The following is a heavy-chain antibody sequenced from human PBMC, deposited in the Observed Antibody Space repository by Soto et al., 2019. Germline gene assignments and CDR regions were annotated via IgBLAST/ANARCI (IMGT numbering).Heavy chain of an antibody. J-gene: IGHJ4*02. D-gene: IGHD1-26*01. V-gene: IGHV4-34*01. CDR3: ARDKWALDY. CDR2: INHSGST. Sequence: SETLSLTCAVYGGSFSGYYWSWIRQPPGKGLEWIGEINHSGSTNYNPSLKSRVTISVDTSKNQFSLKLSSVTAADTAVYYCARDKWALDYWGQGTLVTVSS. CDR1: GGSFSGYY.